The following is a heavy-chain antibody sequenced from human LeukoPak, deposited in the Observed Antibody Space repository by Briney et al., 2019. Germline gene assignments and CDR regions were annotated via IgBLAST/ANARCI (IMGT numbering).Heavy chain of an antibody. CDR2: IIPIFGTA. CDR3: ARGYSSSWPEYFQH. CDR1: GGTFSSYA. Sequence: ASVKVSCKASGGTFSSYAISWVRQAPGQGLEWMGGIIPIFGTANYAQKFQGRATITADESTSTAYMELSSLRSEDTAVYYCARGYSSSWPEYFQHWGQGTLVTVSS. D-gene: IGHD6-13*01. J-gene: IGHJ1*01. V-gene: IGHV1-69*01.